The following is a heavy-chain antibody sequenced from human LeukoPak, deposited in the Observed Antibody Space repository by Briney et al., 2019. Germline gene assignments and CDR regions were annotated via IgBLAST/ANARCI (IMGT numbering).Heavy chain of an antibody. CDR2: IYTSGST. Sequence: SETLSLTCTVSGGSISSFYWSWMRQPAGKGLEWIGRIYTSGSTNYNPSLKSRVTMSVDASKNQFSLKLTSVTAADTAVYYCARGREDGTSHPTYYFDYWAREPWSPSPQ. D-gene: IGHD5-24*01. V-gene: IGHV4-4*07. J-gene: IGHJ4*02. CDR1: GGSISSFY. CDR3: ARGREDGTSHPTYYFDY.